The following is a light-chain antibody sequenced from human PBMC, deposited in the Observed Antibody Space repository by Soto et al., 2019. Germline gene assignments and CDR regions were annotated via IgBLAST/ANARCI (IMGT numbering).Light chain of an antibody. J-gene: IGLJ2*01. CDR1: SSDIGNYNY. Sequence: QSALTQPASVSGSPGQSITISCTGTSSDIGNYNYVSWYQQHPGKAPKLIIYEVSNRPSGVSFRFSGSKSGYTASLTISGLQAEDEADYYCSSYTSSSTVIFGGGTKLTVL. V-gene: IGLV2-14*01. CDR2: EVS. CDR3: SSYTSSSTVI.